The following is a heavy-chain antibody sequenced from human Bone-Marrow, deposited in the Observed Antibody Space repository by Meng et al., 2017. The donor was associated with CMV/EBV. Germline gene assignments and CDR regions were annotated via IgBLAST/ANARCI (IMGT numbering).Heavy chain of an antibody. CDR2: INHSGST. V-gene: IGHV4-34*01. CDR1: GGSFSGSY. Sequence: ESLRLSCAVYGGSFSGSYWSWIRQPPGKGLEWIGEINHSGSTNYNPSLKSRVTISVDTPTNQFSLKLGSVTAADTAVYYCARDSRQWLAPGAFDAFDFWGQGTMVTVSS. D-gene: IGHD6-19*01. J-gene: IGHJ3*01. CDR3: ARDSRQWLAPGAFDAFDF.